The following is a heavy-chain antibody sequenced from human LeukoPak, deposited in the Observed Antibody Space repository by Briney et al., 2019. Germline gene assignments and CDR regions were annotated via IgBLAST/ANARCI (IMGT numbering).Heavy chain of an antibody. J-gene: IGHJ4*02. V-gene: IGHV4-34*01. CDR2: VKHSGSSGST. CDR3: ARASRRYSSSRAPFY. D-gene: IGHD6-13*01. Sequence: PSETLSLTCAVSGGSISSGGYSWSWIRQPPGKGLEWIGEVKHSGSSGSTNYNPSLKSRVTISVDTSKNQFSLKLSSVTAADTAVYYCARASRRYSSSRAPFYWGQGTLVAVSS. CDR1: GGSISSGGYS.